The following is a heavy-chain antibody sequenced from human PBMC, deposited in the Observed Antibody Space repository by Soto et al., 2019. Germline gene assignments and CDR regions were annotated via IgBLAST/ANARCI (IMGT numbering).Heavy chain of an antibody. V-gene: IGHV3-30-3*01. CDR1: GFTFSSYA. D-gene: IGHD3-16*01. Sequence: LRLSCAASGFTFSSYAMHWVRQAPGKGLEWVAVISYDGSNKYYADSVKGRFTISRDNSKNTLYLQMNSLRAEDTAVYYCARDYGLDYWGQGTLVTGSS. CDR3: ARDYGLDY. CDR2: ISYDGSNK. J-gene: IGHJ4*02.